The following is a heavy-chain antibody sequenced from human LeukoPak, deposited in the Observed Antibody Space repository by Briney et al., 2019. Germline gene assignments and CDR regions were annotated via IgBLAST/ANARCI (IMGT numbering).Heavy chain of an antibody. J-gene: IGHJ3*01. CDR3: TRERDVVTEISRDAFEF. Sequence: GASVKVSCKTSEYTFTDYYIHWVRQAPGQGLEWMGWINANSGAAHYAQHFQGRVTMTRDTSITTAYMDLSRLTSDDTAVYFCTRERDVVTEISRDAFEFWGQGTTVTVS. CDR1: EYTFTDYY. D-gene: IGHD5-12*01. V-gene: IGHV1-2*02. CDR2: INANSGAA.